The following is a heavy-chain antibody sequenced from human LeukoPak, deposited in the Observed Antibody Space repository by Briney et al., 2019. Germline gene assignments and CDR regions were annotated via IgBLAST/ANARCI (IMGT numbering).Heavy chain of an antibody. J-gene: IGHJ4*02. Sequence: ASVKVSYKTSGYTFTGHYMHWVRQAPGQGLEWMGWINPNSGDTNYAQKFQGRVTMTRDTSISTAYMELSSLRSDDTAVYYCARDRDNSGDYWGQGTLVSVSS. CDR1: GYTFTGHY. V-gene: IGHV1-2*02. D-gene: IGHD6-19*01. CDR3: ARDRDNSGDY. CDR2: INPNSGDT.